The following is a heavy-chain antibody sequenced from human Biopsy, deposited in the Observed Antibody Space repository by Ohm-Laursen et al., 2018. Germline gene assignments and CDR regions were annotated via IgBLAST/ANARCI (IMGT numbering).Heavy chain of an antibody. V-gene: IGHV4-31*01. Sequence: SDTLSLTCTVSGGSIGGGENYWNWIRQHPGKGLEWIGLISYSGTTFYNPSLESLLTISIDTSKNHFSLNLRSVTAADTAVYYCARGVPHYDGSGFPLAGYWYFDLWGRGTLVTVPS. CDR2: ISYSGTT. J-gene: IGHJ2*01. D-gene: IGHD3-22*01. CDR3: ARGVPHYDGSGFPLAGYWYFDL. CDR1: GGSIGGGENY.